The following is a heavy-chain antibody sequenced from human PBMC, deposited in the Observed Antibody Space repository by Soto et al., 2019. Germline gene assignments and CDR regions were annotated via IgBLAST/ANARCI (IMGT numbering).Heavy chain of an antibody. D-gene: IGHD6-6*01. Sequence: EVQLVESGGVVVQPGGSLRLSCAASGFTFDDYTMHWVRQAPGKGLEWVSLISWDGGSTYYADSVKGRITISRDNSKNSLYLQMNSLRTEDTALYYCAKDSGGVIAARHFDYWGQGTLVTVSS. CDR3: AKDSGGVIAARHFDY. J-gene: IGHJ4*02. V-gene: IGHV3-43*01. CDR2: ISWDGGST. CDR1: GFTFDDYT.